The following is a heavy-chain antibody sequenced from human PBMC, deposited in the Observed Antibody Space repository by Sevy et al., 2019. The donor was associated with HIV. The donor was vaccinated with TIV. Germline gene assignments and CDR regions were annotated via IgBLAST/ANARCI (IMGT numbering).Heavy chain of an antibody. CDR2: IGYDGSNK. V-gene: IGHV3-33*01. D-gene: IGHD2-8*01. CDR1: GFAPSTYG. Sequence: GESLKISCAASGFAPSTYGMHWVRQAPGQGLEWVAVIGYDGSNKYYADSVKGRFSISRDNSRNRLFLQMDSLRAEDTAVYYCARDPRMYGDYLLAYFDYWGQGTLVTVSS. CDR3: ARDPRMYGDYLLAYFDY. J-gene: IGHJ4*02.